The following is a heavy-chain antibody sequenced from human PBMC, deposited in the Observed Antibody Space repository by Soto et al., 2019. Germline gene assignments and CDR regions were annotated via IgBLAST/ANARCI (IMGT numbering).Heavy chain of an antibody. CDR1: GGSIRSDGYS. V-gene: IGHV4-30-2*01. CDR2: IFHIGST. D-gene: IGHD6-13*01. J-gene: IGHJ5*02. Sequence: SETLSLTGAVSGGSIRSDGYSWNWIRQPPGKGLEWIGYIFHIGSTFYNPSLHIRVTMSVDRSTKHFSLRLSSVTAADTAVYYCGRGNRSARATAGKGLFDPWGKRSLVAVCS. CDR3: GRGNRSARATAGKGLFDP.